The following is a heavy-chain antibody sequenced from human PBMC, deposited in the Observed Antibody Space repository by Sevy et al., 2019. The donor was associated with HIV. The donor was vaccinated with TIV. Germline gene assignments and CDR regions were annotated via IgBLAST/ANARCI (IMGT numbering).Heavy chain of an antibody. V-gene: IGHV3-23*01. CDR1: GFTFSSYA. Sequence: GGSLRLSCAASGFTFSSYAMNWVRQAPGKGLEWVSGISGSGGSGDETNYADSGKGRFTISRDDSKNSLYLQLNSLRAEDTAIYYCARKYDSSGYFDYWGQGTLVTVSS. D-gene: IGHD3-22*01. CDR2: ISGSGGSGDET. J-gene: IGHJ4*02. CDR3: ARKYDSSGYFDY.